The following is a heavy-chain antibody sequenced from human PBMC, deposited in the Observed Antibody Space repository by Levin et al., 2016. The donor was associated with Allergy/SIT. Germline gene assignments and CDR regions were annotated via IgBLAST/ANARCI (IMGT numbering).Heavy chain of an antibody. CDR1: GFIFSDYY. Sequence: GESLKISCAASGFIFSDYYMSWIRQAPGRGLEWVSAIYAGGSTYYADSVEGRFTISRDNAKNTLFLQMNSLRAEDTAVYYCASRDCGSTTCYAGVFDYWGQGALVSVSS. CDR2: IYAGGST. D-gene: IGHD2-2*01. CDR3: ASRDCGSTTCYAGVFDY. J-gene: IGHJ4*02. V-gene: IGHV3-53*01.